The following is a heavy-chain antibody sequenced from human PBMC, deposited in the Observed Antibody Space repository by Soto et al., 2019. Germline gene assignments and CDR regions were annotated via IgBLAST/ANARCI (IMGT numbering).Heavy chain of an antibody. CDR2: IYNSGIT. Sequence: PSETLSLTCSVSGASVGSGEHYYSWIRQPPGKGLEWIGYIYNSGITHYTPSLKGRLTMSLDTSNNQVSLKLRSVTAADTAVYFCARDVAHGYTENVWGQGTLVTVSS. CDR3: ARDVAHGYTENV. D-gene: IGHD5-18*01. J-gene: IGHJ3*01. CDR1: GASVGSGEHY. V-gene: IGHV4-30-4*01.